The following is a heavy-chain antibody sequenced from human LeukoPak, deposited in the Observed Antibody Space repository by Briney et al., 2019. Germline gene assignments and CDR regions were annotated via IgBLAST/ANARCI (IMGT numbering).Heavy chain of an antibody. Sequence: PGRSLRLSCAASGFTFSSYGMHWVRQAPGKGLEWVAVISHDGTNKHYADSVKGRFTISRDNSKNTLYLQMNSLRAEDTAVYYCEVDIVATTVLDYWGQGTLVTVSS. CDR1: GFTFSSYG. CDR2: ISHDGTNK. J-gene: IGHJ4*02. D-gene: IGHD5-12*01. V-gene: IGHV3-30*19. CDR3: EVDIVATTVLDY.